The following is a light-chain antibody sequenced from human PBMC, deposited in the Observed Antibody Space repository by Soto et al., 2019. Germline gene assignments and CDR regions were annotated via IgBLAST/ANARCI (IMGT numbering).Light chain of an antibody. CDR1: QSVSIK. V-gene: IGKV3-20*01. CDR3: HQYGSSWT. Sequence: PSTDTLSMSAGDGATLTIRASQSVSIKLAWYQQKPGQAPRLLIYGASNRATGIPDRFSGSGSGTDFTVSVSRLEPEDFAGYFCHQYGSSWTFAQGTKVDIK. J-gene: IGKJ1*01. CDR2: GAS.